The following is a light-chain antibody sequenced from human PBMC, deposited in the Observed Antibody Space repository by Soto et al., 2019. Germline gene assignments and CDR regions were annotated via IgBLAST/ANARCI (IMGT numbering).Light chain of an antibody. J-gene: IGLJ3*02. CDR2: EVT. CDR3: ATWDDSLNGPV. CDR1: TKNY. V-gene: IGLV1-47*01. Sequence: QSALTQPASVSGSPGESITISCTGPTKNYVSWYQHHPGRAPKLVIYEVTKRPSGVPDRFSGSKSDTSASLAISGLQSEDEADYYCATWDDSLNGPVFGGGTQLTVL.